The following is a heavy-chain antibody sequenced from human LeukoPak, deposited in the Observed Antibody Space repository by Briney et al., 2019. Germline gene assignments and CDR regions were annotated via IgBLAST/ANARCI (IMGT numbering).Heavy chain of an antibody. J-gene: IGHJ5*02. CDR2: VYYRGSP. CDR3: ARHGYYSGSQFDP. CDR1: GGSISSRTYY. V-gene: IGHV4-39*01. Sequence: KPSETLFLTCTVSGGSISSRTYYWGWIRQSPGKGLEWIGSVYYRGSPHHNVALKSRVNVSVDTSKNQFFLKLTSVTAADTAVYYCARHGYYSGSQFDPWGQGTLVTVSS. D-gene: IGHD3-10*01.